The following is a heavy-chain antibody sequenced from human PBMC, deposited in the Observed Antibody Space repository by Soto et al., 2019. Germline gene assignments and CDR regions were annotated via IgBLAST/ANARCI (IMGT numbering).Heavy chain of an antibody. CDR2: ISGSGGST. V-gene: IGHV3-23*01. Sequence: VQLLESGGGLVQPGGSLRLSCAASGFTFSSYAMSWVRQAPGKGLEWVSAISGSGGSTYYADSVKGRFNISRDNCKNTLYLQMNCLRAEDTAVYYCAKGSASGYNYYFAYWGQGTLVTVFS. CDR1: GFTFSSYA. CDR3: AKGSASGYNYYFAY. J-gene: IGHJ4*02. D-gene: IGHD3-22*01.